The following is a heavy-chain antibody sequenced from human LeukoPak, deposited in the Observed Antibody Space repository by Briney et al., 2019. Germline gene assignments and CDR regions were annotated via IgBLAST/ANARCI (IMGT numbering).Heavy chain of an antibody. CDR3: AGHSSSYYFDY. CDR1: GGSFSGYY. V-gene: IGHV4-34*01. J-gene: IGHJ4*02. Sequence: SETLSLTCAVYGGSFSGYYWSWIRQPPGKGLEWIGEINHSGSTNYNPSLKSRVTISVDTSKNQFSLKLSSVTAADTAVYYSAGHSSSYYFDYWGQGTLVTVSS. D-gene: IGHD6-6*01. CDR2: INHSGST.